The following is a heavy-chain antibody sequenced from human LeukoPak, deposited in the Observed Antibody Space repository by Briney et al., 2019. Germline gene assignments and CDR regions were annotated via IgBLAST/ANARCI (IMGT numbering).Heavy chain of an antibody. CDR1: GFTFDDYG. V-gene: IGHV3-20*04. CDR2: INWNGGST. Sequence: GGSLRLSCAASGFTFDDYGMSWVRQAPGKGLEWVSGINWNGGSTGYADSVKGRFTISRDNAKNSLYLQMNSLRHEDTAVYYCLRGAHYDTSGYYYWGRGALVTVSS. D-gene: IGHD3-22*01. CDR3: LRGAHYDTSGYYY. J-gene: IGHJ4*02.